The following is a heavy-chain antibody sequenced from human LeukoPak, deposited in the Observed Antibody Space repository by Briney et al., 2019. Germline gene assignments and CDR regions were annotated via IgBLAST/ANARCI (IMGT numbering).Heavy chain of an antibody. D-gene: IGHD6-19*01. CDR3: ARDLAVAAY. Sequence: GGSLRLSCAASGFTFSDYFMSWIRQAPGKGPEWLSYITYSGSDTYYADSVKGRFTVSRDNAKNSLYLQMNSLRADDTAVYYCARDLAVAAYWGRGTLVTVSS. CDR1: GFTFSDYF. CDR2: ITYSGSDT. V-gene: IGHV3-11*01. J-gene: IGHJ4*02.